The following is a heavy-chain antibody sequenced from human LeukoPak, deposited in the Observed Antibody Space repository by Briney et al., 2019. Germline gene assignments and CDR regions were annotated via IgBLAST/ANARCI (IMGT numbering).Heavy chain of an antibody. D-gene: IGHD4-17*01. CDR2: ISAGNGNT. CDR3: AREGFYGFDY. Sequence: ASVKVSCTASGYTFTSYAMHWVRQAPGQRLEWMGWISAGNGNTKYSQKFQGRVTITRDTSASTAYMELSSLRSEDTAVYYCAREGFYGFDYWGQGTLVTVSS. CDR1: GYTFTSYA. V-gene: IGHV1-3*01. J-gene: IGHJ4*02.